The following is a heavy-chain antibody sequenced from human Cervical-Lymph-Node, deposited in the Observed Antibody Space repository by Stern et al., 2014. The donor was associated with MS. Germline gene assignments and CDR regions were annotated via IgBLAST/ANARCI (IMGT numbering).Heavy chain of an antibody. CDR3: ARQTTAWASDV. V-gene: IGHV5-51*01. CDR1: GYKFSIYW. Sequence: EVQLEESGAELIRPGESLKISCKGSGYKFSIYWIAWVRQMPGKGLEWMGIIYPGDSETRYSPSFQGQVTMSADKSTSTDYLQWSSLNASDTAMYFCARQTTAWASDVWGQGTLVTVSS. CDR2: IYPGDSET. D-gene: IGHD1-14*01. J-gene: IGHJ4*02.